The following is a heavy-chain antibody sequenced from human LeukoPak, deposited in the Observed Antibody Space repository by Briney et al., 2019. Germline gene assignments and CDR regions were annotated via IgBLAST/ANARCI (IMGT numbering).Heavy chain of an antibody. D-gene: IGHD2-2*01. V-gene: IGHV4-39*01. J-gene: IGHJ5*02. CDR3: AASLGYCSSTSCYGGWFDP. CDR1: GVSISSSSYY. CDR2: IYYSGST. Sequence: SETLSLTCTVSGVSISSSSYYWGRIRQPPGKGLEWIGSIYYSGSTYYNPSPKSRVTISVDTSKNQFSLKLNSVTAADTAVYYCAASLGYCSSTSCYGGWFDPWGQGALVTVSS.